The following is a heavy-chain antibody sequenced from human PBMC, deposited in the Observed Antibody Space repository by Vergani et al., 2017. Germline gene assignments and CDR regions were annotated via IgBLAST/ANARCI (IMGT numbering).Heavy chain of an antibody. D-gene: IGHD6-13*01. CDR3: ASDTVAAAGLFDY. Sequence: QVQLQESGPGLVKPSETLSLTCTVSGGSISSYYWSWIRQPPGKGLEWIGYIYYSGSTNHNPSLKSRVTISVDTSKNQFSLKLSSVTAADTGVYYCASDTVAAAGLFDYWGQGTLVTVSS. CDR1: GGSISSYY. V-gene: IGHV4-59*01. CDR2: IYYSGST. J-gene: IGHJ4*02.